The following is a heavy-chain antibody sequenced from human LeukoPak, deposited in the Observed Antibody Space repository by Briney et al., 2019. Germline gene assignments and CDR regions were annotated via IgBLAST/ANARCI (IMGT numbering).Heavy chain of an antibody. J-gene: IGHJ4*02. V-gene: IGHV4-4*02. Sequence: SGTLSLTCGVSGGSITSENWWSWGRKPRGKGREWIGEIFHSGSTNYNPSLASRVTISVDRSKNQFFLELASVIAADTAIYYCARNGDRCLDYWGRGTLLTVSS. CDR2: IFHSGST. D-gene: IGHD7-27*01. CDR3: ARNGDRCLDY. CDR1: GGSITSENW.